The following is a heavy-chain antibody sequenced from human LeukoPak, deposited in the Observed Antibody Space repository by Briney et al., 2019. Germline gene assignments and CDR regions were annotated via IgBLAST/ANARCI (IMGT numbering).Heavy chain of an antibody. V-gene: IGHV5-51*01. CDR2: IYPGDSDT. CDR3: ARHIIAGQLVGVHLVFDY. CDR1: GYSFTSYW. J-gene: IGHJ4*02. D-gene: IGHD6-13*01. Sequence: GESLKISCKGSGYSFTSYWIGWVRQMPGKGLEWMGIIYPGDSDTRYSPSFQGQVTISADKSISTAYLQWSSLKASDTAMYYCARHIIAGQLVGVHLVFDYWGQGTLVTVSS.